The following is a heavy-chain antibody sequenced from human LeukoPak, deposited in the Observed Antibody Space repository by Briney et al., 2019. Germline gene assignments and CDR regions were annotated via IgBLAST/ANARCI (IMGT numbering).Heavy chain of an antibody. D-gene: IGHD6-19*01. J-gene: IGHJ4*02. CDR2: ISYDGSNK. V-gene: IGHV3-30*04. Sequence: GGSLRLSCAASGFTFSSYAMHWVRQAPGKGLEWVAVISYDGSNKYYADSVKGRFTISRDNSKNTLYLQMNSLRAEDTAVCYCARDYMAGYSSGWPVDYWGQGTLVTVSS. CDR3: ARDYMAGYSSGWPVDY. CDR1: GFTFSSYA.